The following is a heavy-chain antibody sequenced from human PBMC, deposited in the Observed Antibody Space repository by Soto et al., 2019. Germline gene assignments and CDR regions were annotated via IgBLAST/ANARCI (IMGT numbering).Heavy chain of an antibody. CDR2: ISSSSSYI. D-gene: IGHD5-18*01. CDR1: GFTFSSYS. J-gene: IGHJ3*02. CDR3: ARVQDTAMVTGAFDI. V-gene: IGHV3-21*01. Sequence: PGGSLRLSCAASGFTFSSYSMNWVRQAPGKGLEWVSSISSSSSYIYYADSVKGRSTISRDNAKNSLYLQMNSLRAEDTAVYYCARVQDTAMVTGAFDIWGQGTMVTVSS.